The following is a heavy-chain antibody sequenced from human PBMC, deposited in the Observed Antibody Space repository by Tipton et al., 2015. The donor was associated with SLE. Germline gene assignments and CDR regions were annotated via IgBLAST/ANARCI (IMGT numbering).Heavy chain of an antibody. V-gene: IGHV4-39*01. J-gene: IGHJ4*02. CDR1: GGSISSFSYY. D-gene: IGHD3-10*01. CDR2: IYYSGST. CDR3: ARGEGQHYFDY. Sequence: TLSLTCTVSGGSISSFSYYWGWIRQPPGKGLEWIGSIYYSGSTYYNPSLKSRVTISVDTSKNQFSLKLSSVTAADTAVYYCARGEGQHYFDYWGQGTLVTVSS.